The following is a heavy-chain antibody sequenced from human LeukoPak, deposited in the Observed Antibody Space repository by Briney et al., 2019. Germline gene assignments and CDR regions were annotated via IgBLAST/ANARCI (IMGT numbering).Heavy chain of an antibody. CDR2: IIPIFGTA. CDR3: ARGRGYCSGGSCYSVFDY. CDR1: VGTFSSYA. J-gene: IGHJ4*02. D-gene: IGHD2-15*01. V-gene: IGHV1-69*05. Sequence: SVKVSCKASVGTFSSYAISWVRQAPGQGLEWMGEIIPIFGTANYAQKFQGRVTITTDESTSTAYMELSSLRSEDTAVYYCARGRGYCSGGSCYSVFDYRGQGTLVTVSS.